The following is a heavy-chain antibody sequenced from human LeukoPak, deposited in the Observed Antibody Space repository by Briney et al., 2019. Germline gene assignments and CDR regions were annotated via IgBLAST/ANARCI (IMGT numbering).Heavy chain of an antibody. V-gene: IGHV1-69*06. CDR1: GYTFTDYY. J-gene: IGHJ4*02. CDR3: ARESHYYDSSGYNTLFDY. D-gene: IGHD3-22*01. Sequence: GASVKVSCKASGYTFTDYYMHWVRQAPGQGLEWMGGIIPIFGTANYAQKFQGRVTITADKSTSTAYTELSRLRSDDTAVYYCARESHYYDSSGYNTLFDYWGQGTLVTVSP. CDR2: IIPIFGTA.